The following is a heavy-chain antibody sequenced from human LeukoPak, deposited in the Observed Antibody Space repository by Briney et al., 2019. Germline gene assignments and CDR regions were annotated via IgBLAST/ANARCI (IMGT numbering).Heavy chain of an antibody. V-gene: IGHV4-4*09. CDR3: ARYARYYYDSSGGYYFDY. CDR1: GGSISSYY. Sequence: SETLSLTCTVSGGSISSYYWSWIRQPPGKGLEWIGYIYTSGSTNYNPSLKSRVTISVDTPKNQFSLKLSSVTAADTAVYYCARYARYYYDSSGGYYFDYWGQGTLVTVSS. D-gene: IGHD3-22*01. CDR2: IYTSGST. J-gene: IGHJ4*02.